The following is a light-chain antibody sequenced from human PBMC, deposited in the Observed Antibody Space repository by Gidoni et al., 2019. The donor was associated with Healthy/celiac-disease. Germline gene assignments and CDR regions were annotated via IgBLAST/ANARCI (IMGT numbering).Light chain of an antibody. Sequence: DLQLNQYPSSLSASVGDRVTITCQASQDISNYLNWYQQKPGKAPKLLIYDASNLETGVPSRFSGSGSGTDFTFTISSLQPEDIATYYCQQYDNLPFTFGPGTKVDIK. J-gene: IGKJ3*01. CDR2: DAS. CDR1: QDISNY. V-gene: IGKV1-33*01. CDR3: QQYDNLPFT.